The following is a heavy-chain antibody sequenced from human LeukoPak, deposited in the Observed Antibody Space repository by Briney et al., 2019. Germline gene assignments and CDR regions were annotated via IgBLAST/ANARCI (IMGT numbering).Heavy chain of an antibody. CDR1: GFTVSSNY. CDR2: IHAGGTT. Sequence: GGSLRLSCAVSGFTVSSNYMNWVRQAPGKGLEWVSVIHAGGTTFYADSVKGRFTISRDNSKHTLYLQMNSLRADDTAVYYCAREVRGDYFDFWGQGTLVTVSS. V-gene: IGHV3-53*01. J-gene: IGHJ4*02. CDR3: AREVRGDYFDF. D-gene: IGHD3-16*01.